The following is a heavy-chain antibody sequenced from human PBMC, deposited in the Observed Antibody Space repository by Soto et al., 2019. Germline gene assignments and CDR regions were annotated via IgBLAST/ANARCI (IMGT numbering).Heavy chain of an antibody. D-gene: IGHD3-3*01. V-gene: IGHV2-5*01. Sequence: SGPALVNPTQTLTLTCTFSGFSLSTSGVGVGWIRQPPGKALEWLALIYWNDDKRYSPSLKSRLTITKDTSKNQVVLTMTNMDPVETDTYYRAHSPTIFRVVIGLDVWGQGTTVTVSS. CDR1: GFSLSTSGVG. CDR2: IYWNDDK. J-gene: IGHJ6*02. CDR3: AHSPTIFRVVIGLDV.